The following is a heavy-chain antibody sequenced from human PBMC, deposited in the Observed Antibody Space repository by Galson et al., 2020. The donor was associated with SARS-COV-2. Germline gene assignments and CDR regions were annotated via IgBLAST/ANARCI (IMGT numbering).Heavy chain of an antibody. CDR1: GGSISSSSYY. V-gene: IGHV4-39*07. CDR3: ARDRVLRYFDWLSSWYFDL. CDR2: TYYSGST. Sequence: ASDTLSLTCTVSGGSISSSSYYWGWIRQPPGKGLEWIGSTYYSGSTYYNPSLKSRVTISVDTSKNQFSLKLSSVTAADTAVYYCARDRVLRYFDWLSSWYFDLWGRGTLVTVSS. J-gene: IGHJ2*01. D-gene: IGHD3-9*01.